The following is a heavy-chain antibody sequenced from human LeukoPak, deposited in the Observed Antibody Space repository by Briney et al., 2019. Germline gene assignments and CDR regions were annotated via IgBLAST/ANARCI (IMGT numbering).Heavy chain of an antibody. Sequence: GRSLRLSCAASGFTFSSYGMHWVRQAPGKGLEWVAVTSYDGSNKYYADSVKGRFTISRDNSKNTLYLQMNSLRAEDTAVYYCAKVINGRRELPYYYYGMDVWGQGTTVTVSS. CDR1: GFTFSSYG. CDR3: AKVINGRRELPYYYYGMDV. D-gene: IGHD1-26*01. V-gene: IGHV3-30*18. CDR2: TSYDGSNK. J-gene: IGHJ6*02.